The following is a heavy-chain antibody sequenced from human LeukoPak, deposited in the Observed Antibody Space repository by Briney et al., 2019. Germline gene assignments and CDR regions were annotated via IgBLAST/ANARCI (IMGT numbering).Heavy chain of an antibody. J-gene: IGHJ3*02. CDR3: AREPSRITIFGVVIAGAFDI. Sequence: SETLSLTCTVSGGSVSRDNYSWSWIRQPPGKGLEWIGYISYSGSTNYNPSLKSRVTISVDTSKNQFSLKLSSVTAADTAVYYCAREPSRITIFGVVIAGAFDIWGQGTMVTVSS. D-gene: IGHD3-3*01. V-gene: IGHV4-61*01. CDR1: GGSVSRDNYS. CDR2: ISYSGST.